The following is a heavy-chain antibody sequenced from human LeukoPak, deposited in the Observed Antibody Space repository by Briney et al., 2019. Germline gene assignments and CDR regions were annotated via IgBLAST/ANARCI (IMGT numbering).Heavy chain of an antibody. D-gene: IGHD3-9*01. V-gene: IGHV1-46*01. J-gene: IGHJ5*02. CDR3: ARDTYYDILTGNWFDP. CDR1: GYTFTSYY. Sequence: ASVKVSCKASGYTFTSYYMHWVRQAPGQGLEWMGIINPSGGSTSYAQKFQGRVTITRNTSISTAYMELSSLRSEDTAVYYCARDTYYDILTGNWFDPWGQGTLVTVSS. CDR2: INPSGGST.